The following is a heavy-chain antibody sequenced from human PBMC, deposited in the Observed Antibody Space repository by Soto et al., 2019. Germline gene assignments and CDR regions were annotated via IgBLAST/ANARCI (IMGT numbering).Heavy chain of an antibody. V-gene: IGHV4-31*03. CDR3: ARATGTLRSRNCDY. J-gene: IGHJ4*02. CDR1: GGSISTVGHY. Sequence: SETLSLTCSVSGGSISTVGHYWTWIRQPPGKGPEWIGSIYHTGSTYYSKSLRSRLTMSVDTSKSQFSLRLSSVTAADTAVYYCARATGTLRSRNCDYWGQGSLVTVSS. D-gene: IGHD1-1*01. CDR2: IYHTGST.